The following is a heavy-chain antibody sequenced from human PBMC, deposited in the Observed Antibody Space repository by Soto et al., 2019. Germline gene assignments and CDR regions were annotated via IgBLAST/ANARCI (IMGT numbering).Heavy chain of an antibody. CDR1: GFTFSSYS. V-gene: IGHV3-48*01. J-gene: IGHJ4*02. CDR2: ISSSSSTI. CDR3: ARGYYYGSRNFDY. D-gene: IGHD3-10*01. Sequence: PGGSLRLSCAASGFTFSSYSMNWVRQAPGKGLEWVSYISSSSSTIYYADSVKGRFTISRDNAKNSLYLQMNSLRAEDTAVYYCARGYYYGSRNFDYWGQGTLVTVSS.